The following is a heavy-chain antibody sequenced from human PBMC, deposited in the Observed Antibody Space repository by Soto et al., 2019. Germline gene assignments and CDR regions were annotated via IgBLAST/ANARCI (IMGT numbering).Heavy chain of an antibody. D-gene: IGHD3-16*01. V-gene: IGHV4-59*01. CDR1: GGSMNNNY. CDR3: ARGGDNSPWYYSL. CDR2: IFSNGRT. J-gene: IGHJ4*02. Sequence: PSETLSLTCTVSGGSMNNNYWSWIRQPPGRGLEWIGYIFSNGRTNYNPSLESRVTISVDTSKNQLSLKLTSVTAADTAVYYCARGGDNSPWYYSLWGQGTLVT.